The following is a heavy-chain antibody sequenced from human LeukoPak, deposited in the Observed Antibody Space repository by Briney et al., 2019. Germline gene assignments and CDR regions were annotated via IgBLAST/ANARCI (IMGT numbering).Heavy chain of an antibody. CDR1: GGSITSDIFY. V-gene: IGHV4-31*03. CDR3: GKVGGNSNS. Sequence: NPSETQSLTCTVSGGSITSDIFYWNWIRQHPGKGLEWIGSIHNSRGTSYNPSLESRLTISVDTSENQFFLKMSYVTAADTAMYSCGKVGGNSNSWGQGTLVTVSS. CDR2: IHNSRGT. D-gene: IGHD4-23*01. J-gene: IGHJ5*02.